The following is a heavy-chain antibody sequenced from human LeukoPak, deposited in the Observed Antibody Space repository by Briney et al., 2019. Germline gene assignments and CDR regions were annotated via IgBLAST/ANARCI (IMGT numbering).Heavy chain of an antibody. J-gene: IGHJ3*02. Sequence: GGSLRLSCAISGFTFSACELTCVRQAPGKGLEGVSYISRSGSTRYYADSVKGRFTISRDNAKNSLYLQMNSLRAEDTAVYYCARVATMVRVPLDALDIWGQGTMVSVSS. CDR1: GFTFSACE. D-gene: IGHD3-10*01. CDR3: ARVATMVRVPLDALDI. CDR2: ISRSGSTR. V-gene: IGHV3-48*03.